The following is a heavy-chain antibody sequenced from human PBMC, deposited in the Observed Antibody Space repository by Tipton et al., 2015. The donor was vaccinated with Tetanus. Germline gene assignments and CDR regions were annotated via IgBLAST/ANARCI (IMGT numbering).Heavy chain of an antibody. CDR3: AKEALGVLNL. D-gene: IGHD1-14*01. Sequence: SLRLSCAASGFIFSSCGMSWVRQAPGKGLEWVSFISSSGSYTYYAGSLRGRFTISRDNSKNTLSLQLNSLRADDTAIYYCAKEALGVLNLWGKGTTVIVSS. CDR2: ISSSGSYT. J-gene: IGHJ6*04. CDR1: GFIFSSCG. V-gene: IGHV3-23*01.